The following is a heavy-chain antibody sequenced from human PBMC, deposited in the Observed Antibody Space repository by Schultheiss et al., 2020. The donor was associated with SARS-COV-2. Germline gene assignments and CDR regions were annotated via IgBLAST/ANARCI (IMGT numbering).Heavy chain of an antibody. D-gene: IGHD2-15*01. CDR1: GFTFSSYG. Sequence: GGSLRLSCAASGFTFSSYGMHWVRQAPGKGLEWVAVIWYDGSKKYYADSVKGRFTISGDNSKNTLYLEMNSLRAEDTAVYYCAREWGYCSGGTCYPDGGLDYWGQGSLVTVSS. CDR2: IWYDGSKK. J-gene: IGHJ4*02. V-gene: IGHV3-33*01. CDR3: AREWGYCSGGTCYPDGGLDY.